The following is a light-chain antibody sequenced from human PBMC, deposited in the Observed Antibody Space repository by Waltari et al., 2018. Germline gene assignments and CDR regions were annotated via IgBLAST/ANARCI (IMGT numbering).Light chain of an antibody. CDR1: QRVLYSSNHQNF. J-gene: IGKJ1*01. V-gene: IGKV4-1*01. CDR2: WAS. Sequence: DIVMTQSPDSLSVSLGERATINCTSSQRVLYSSNHQNFLAWYQQKPGQPPKLLIYWASPRQSGVPYRFSGSGSGTDFTLTISSLQAEDVAVYYCQQYYSTPWTFGQGTKVETK. CDR3: QQYYSTPWT.